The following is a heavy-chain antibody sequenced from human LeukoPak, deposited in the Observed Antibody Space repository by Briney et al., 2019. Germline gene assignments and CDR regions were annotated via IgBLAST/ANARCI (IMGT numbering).Heavy chain of an antibody. Sequence: GRSLRLSGAASGFTFNTFGMHWVRQAPGKGLEWVAVIWSDGSYKYYADSVKGRFTISRDDSKNTLYLEMNSLRAEDTAVYYCARSTTVTTNNWFDPWGQGTLVTVSS. J-gene: IGHJ5*02. CDR1: GFTFNTFG. CDR2: IWSDGSYK. V-gene: IGHV3-33*01. D-gene: IGHD4-17*01. CDR3: ARSTTVTTNNWFDP.